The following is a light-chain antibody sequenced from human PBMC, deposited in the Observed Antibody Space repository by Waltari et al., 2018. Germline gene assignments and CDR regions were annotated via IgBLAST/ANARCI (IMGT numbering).Light chain of an antibody. J-gene: IGKJ3*01. CDR1: QSISRW. V-gene: IGKV1-5*03. CDR2: KAS. CDR3: QHYNSFSALFT. Sequence: DIQMPQSPPTLSASVVDRVTITCRASQSISRWLAWYQHKPRKAPKLLIHKASSLQSGVPSRFSGSGSGTEFTLNITSLQPDDFATYYCQHYNSFSALFTFGPGTQVDIK.